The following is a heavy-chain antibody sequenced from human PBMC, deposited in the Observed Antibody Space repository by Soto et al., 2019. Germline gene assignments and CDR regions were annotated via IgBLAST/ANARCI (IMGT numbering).Heavy chain of an antibody. V-gene: IGHV4-34*01. CDR2: INHSGST. J-gene: IGHJ4*02. CDR1: GGSFSGYY. Sequence: SETLSLTCAVYGGSFSGYYWSWIRQPPGKGLGWIGEINHSGSTNYNPSLKSRVTISVDTSKNQFSLKLSSVTAADTATYFCARLQLVQKVIDYWGQGTLVTVSS. CDR3: ARLQLVQKVIDY. D-gene: IGHD1-1*01.